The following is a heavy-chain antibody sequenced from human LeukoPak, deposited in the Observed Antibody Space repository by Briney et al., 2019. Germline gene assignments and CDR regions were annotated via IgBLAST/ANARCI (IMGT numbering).Heavy chain of an antibody. D-gene: IGHD3-9*01. V-gene: IGHV4-39*07. CDR1: GGSISSGSYY. CDR3: ARRKAGYEAL. Sequence: SETLSLTCTVSGGSISSGSYYWGWIRQPPGKGLEWIGSIYYGGSTYYNPSLKSRVTISVDTSKNQFSLKLSSVTAADTAVYYCARRKAGYEALWGQGTLVTVSS. J-gene: IGHJ4*02. CDR2: IYYGGST.